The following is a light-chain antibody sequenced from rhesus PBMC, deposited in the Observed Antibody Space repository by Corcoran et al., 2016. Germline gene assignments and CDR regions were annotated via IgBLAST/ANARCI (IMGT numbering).Light chain of an antibody. J-gene: IGLJ1*01. V-gene: IGLV2-13*03. Sequence: QAAPTQSPSVSGSPGQSVTISCTGTSSDIGGYSRVSWYQQHPGKAPKLMIYEVSKRPSGVSDRLSGSKSGNTASLTISGLQAEDDAHYYCSSYASISTYIFGAGTRLTVL. CDR3: SSYASISTYI. CDR2: EVS. CDR1: SSDIGGYSR.